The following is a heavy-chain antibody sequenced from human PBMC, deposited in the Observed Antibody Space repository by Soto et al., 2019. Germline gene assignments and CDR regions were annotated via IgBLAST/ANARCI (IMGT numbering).Heavy chain of an antibody. Sequence: PGGSLRLTCAASGFTFSSYAMNWVRQAPGKGLEWVSAISGSGGSTYYADSVKGRSTISRDNSKNTLYLQMNSLRAEDTAVYYCAKDITISSEGYYFDYWGQGTLVTVSS. J-gene: IGHJ4*02. CDR2: ISGSGGST. V-gene: IGHV3-23*01. CDR1: GFTFSSYA. D-gene: IGHD3-3*01. CDR3: AKDITISSEGYYFDY.